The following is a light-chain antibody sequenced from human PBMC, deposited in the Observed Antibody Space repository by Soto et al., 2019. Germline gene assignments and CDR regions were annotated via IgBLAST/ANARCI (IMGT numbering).Light chain of an antibody. CDR2: GAS. Sequence: ELVLTQSPGTLSLSPGERATLSCRASQSISSRYLAWYHQKPGQAPRLLIYGASSMATGIPDRFSGSGSGTDFTLTISRLEPEDFAVYYCQQYGTSPMSTFGQGTKLEIK. CDR1: QSISSRY. V-gene: IGKV3-20*01. CDR3: QQYGTSPMST. J-gene: IGKJ2*01.